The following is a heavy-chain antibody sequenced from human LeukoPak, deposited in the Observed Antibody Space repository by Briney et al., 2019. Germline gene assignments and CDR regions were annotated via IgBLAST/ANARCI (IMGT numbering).Heavy chain of an antibody. D-gene: IGHD3-10*01. CDR3: GGYMVRGAGWFDP. Sequence: PSETLSLTCTVSGGSISSSSYYWSWIRQPPGKGLEWIGYIYYSGSTNYNPSLKSRVTISVDTSKNQFSLKLSSVTAADTAVYYCGGYMVRGAGWFDPWGQGTLVTVSS. CDR2: IYYSGST. CDR1: GGSISSSSYY. J-gene: IGHJ5*02. V-gene: IGHV4-61*01.